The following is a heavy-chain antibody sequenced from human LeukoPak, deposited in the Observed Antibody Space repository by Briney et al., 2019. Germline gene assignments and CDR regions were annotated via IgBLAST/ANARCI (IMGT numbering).Heavy chain of an antibody. CDR3: ASNREYYYGSGSSL. CDR1: GFTFSSYA. CDR2: ISSSGSTI. V-gene: IGHV3-48*04. D-gene: IGHD3-10*01. Sequence: PGGSLRLSCAASGFTFSSYAMSWVRQAPGKGLEWVSYISSSGSTIYYADSVKGRFTISRDNAKNSLYLQMNSLRAEDTAVYYCASNREYYYGSGSSLWGQGTLVTVSS. J-gene: IGHJ4*02.